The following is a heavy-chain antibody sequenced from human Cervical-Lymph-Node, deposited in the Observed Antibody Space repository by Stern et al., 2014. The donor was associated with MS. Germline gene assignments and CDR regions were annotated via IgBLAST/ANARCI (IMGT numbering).Heavy chain of an antibody. CDR3: ARGRSGPFYSNWFDT. V-gene: IGHV1-69*06. J-gene: IGHJ5*02. D-gene: IGHD6-19*01. CDR2: VIPVFGTS. CDR1: GGTFSSFS. Sequence: QVQLGQSGTEVKKPGSSVKISCKASGGTFSSFSLTWVRQAPGQGLEWMGGVIPVFGTSKNAQDFQGRITFTADKSTSTAYMELRSLRSEDTAVYFCARGRSGPFYSNWFDTWGQGTLVTVSS.